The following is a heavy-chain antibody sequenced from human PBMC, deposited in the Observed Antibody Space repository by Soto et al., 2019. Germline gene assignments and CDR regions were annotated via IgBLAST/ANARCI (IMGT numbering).Heavy chain of an antibody. Sequence: GESLKISCKGSGYSFTSYWIGWVRQMPGKGLEWMGIIYPGDSDTRYSPSFQGQVTISADKSISTAYLQWSSLKASDTAMYYCARSLSRGYYYDSSGPFAFDIWGQGTMVTVSS. J-gene: IGHJ3*02. V-gene: IGHV5-51*01. CDR2: IYPGDSDT. CDR3: ARSLSRGYYYDSSGPFAFDI. CDR1: GYSFTSYW. D-gene: IGHD3-22*01.